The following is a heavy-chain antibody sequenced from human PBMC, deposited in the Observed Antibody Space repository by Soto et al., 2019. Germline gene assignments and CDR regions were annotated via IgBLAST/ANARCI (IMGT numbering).Heavy chain of an antibody. J-gene: IGHJ6*02. CDR3: AKDGRPAYYDFWSGAMSPYYGMDV. D-gene: IGHD3-3*01. Sequence: LRLSCAASGFTFDDYAMHWVRQAPGKGLEWVSGISWNSGSIGYADSVKGRFTISRDNAKNSLYLQMNSPRAEDTALYYCAKDGRPAYYDFWSGAMSPYYGMDVWGQGTTVTVYS. CDR2: ISWNSGSI. V-gene: IGHV3-9*01. CDR1: GFTFDDYA.